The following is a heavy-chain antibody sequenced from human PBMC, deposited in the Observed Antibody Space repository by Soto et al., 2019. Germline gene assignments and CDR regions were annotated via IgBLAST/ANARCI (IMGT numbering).Heavy chain of an antibody. D-gene: IGHD3-16*01. CDR1: GDSVSSNSAA. CDR2: TYYRSKWYN. J-gene: IGHJ6*02. Sequence: PSQTLSLTCAISGDSVSSNSAAWNWIRQSPSRGLEWLGRTYYRSKWYNDYAVSVKSRITINPDTSKNQFSLQLNSVTPEDTAVYYCARLFDYDYVWGSEDYYYGMDVWGRGTTVTVSS. CDR3: ARLFDYDYVWGSEDYYYGMDV. V-gene: IGHV6-1*01.